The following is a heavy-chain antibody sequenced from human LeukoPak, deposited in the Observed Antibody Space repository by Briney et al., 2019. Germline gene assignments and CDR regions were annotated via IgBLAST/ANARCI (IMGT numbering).Heavy chain of an antibody. Sequence: SETLSLTCTVSGGSISSSSYYWGWIRQPPGKGLEWIVSIYYSGSTYYNPSLKSRVTISVDTSKNQFSLKLSSVTAADTAVYYCARLYYGSGSYYPLDYWGQGTLVTVSS. V-gene: IGHV4-39*01. CDR2: IYYSGST. J-gene: IGHJ4*02. D-gene: IGHD3-10*01. CDR3: ARLYYGSGSYYPLDY. CDR1: GGSISSSSYY.